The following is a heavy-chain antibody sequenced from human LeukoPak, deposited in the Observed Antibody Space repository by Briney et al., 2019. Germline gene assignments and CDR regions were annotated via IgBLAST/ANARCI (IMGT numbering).Heavy chain of an antibody. D-gene: IGHD3-9*01. J-gene: IGHJ4*02. V-gene: IGHV3-21*01. CDR1: GFTSSSYS. CDR3: ARDQSDYDILTGCFDY. Sequence: GGSLRLSCAASGFTSSSYSMNWVRQAPGKGLEWVSSISSSSSYIYYADSVKGRFTISRDNAKNSLYLQMNSLRAEDTAVYYCARDQSDYDILTGCFDYWGQGTLVTVSS. CDR2: ISSSSSYI.